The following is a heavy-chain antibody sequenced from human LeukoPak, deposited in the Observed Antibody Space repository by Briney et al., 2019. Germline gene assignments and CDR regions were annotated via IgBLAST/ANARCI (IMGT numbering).Heavy chain of an antibody. Sequence: KPSETLSLTCTVTGDSMGTYYWSFIRQPAGKGLEWIGRIHTSGTTWYNASLKSRVTMSIDASKNQFSLQLNSVTPEDTAVYYCAREPYYYDHTGFHPRYLDSWGQGALVSVSS. CDR2: IHTSGTT. CDR1: GDSMGTYY. CDR3: AREPYYYDHTGFHPRYLDS. V-gene: IGHV4-4*07. D-gene: IGHD3-22*01. J-gene: IGHJ4*02.